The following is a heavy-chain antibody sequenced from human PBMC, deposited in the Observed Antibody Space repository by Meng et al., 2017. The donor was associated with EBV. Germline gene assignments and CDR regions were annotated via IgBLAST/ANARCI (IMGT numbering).Heavy chain of an antibody. CDR3: AHIIAARPFDY. CDR2: IYWDDDK. D-gene: IGHD6-6*01. V-gene: IGHV2-5*02. CDR1: GFSLSTRGGG. Sequence: LKEFGPTLVKATQTLTLTCTFSGFSLSTRGGGVGWIRQPPGKALEWLALIYWDDDKRYSPSLKSRLTITKDTSKNQVVLTMTNMDPVDAATYYCAHIIAARPFDYWGQGTLVTVSS. J-gene: IGHJ4*02.